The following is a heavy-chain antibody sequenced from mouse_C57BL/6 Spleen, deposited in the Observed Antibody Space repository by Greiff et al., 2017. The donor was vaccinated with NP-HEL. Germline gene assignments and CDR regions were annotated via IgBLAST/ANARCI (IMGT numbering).Heavy chain of an antibody. CDR3: ARDLDYYGSSPGFAY. Sequence: EVQVVESGPGLVKPSQSLSLTCSVTGYSITSGYYWNWIRQFPGNKLEWMGYISYDGSNNYNPSLKNRISITRDTAKNQFFLKLNSVTTEDTATYYCARDLDYYGSSPGFAYWGQGTLVTVSA. D-gene: IGHD1-1*01. CDR1: GYSITSGYY. V-gene: IGHV3-6*01. CDR2: ISYDGSN. J-gene: IGHJ3*01.